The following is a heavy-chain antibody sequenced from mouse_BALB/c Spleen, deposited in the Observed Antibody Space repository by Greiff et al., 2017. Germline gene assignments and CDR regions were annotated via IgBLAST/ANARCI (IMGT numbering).Heavy chain of an antibody. V-gene: IGHV3-6*02. CDR2: ISYDGSN. D-gene: IGHD4-1*01. Sequence: EVQLQESGPGLVKPSQSLSLTCSVTGYSITSGYYWNWIRQFPGNKLEWMGYISYDGSNNYNPSLKNRISISRDTSKNQFFLKLNSVTTEDTATYYCATNWDVWGFAYWGQGTLVTVSA. CDR1: GYSITSGYY. CDR3: ATNWDVWGFAY. J-gene: IGHJ3*01.